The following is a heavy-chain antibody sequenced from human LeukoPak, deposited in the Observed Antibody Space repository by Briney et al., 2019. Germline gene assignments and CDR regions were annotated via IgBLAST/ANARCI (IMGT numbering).Heavy chain of an antibody. CDR2: IYYSGST. CDR1: GGSFSGYY. V-gene: IGHV4-34*11. D-gene: IGHD7-27*01. Sequence: SKTLSLTCAVYGGSFSGYYWGWIRQPPGKGLEWIGSIYYSGSTYYNPSLKSRVTISVDTSMNQFSLNLSSVTAADTAVYYCARDRNWGLRSGFDYWGQGTLVTVSS. CDR3: ARDRNWGLRSGFDY. J-gene: IGHJ4*02.